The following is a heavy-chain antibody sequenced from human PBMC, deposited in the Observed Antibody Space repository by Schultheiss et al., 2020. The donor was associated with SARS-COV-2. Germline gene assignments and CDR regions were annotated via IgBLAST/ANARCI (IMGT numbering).Heavy chain of an antibody. CDR3: ARDGPPPVVGLLDY. J-gene: IGHJ4*02. V-gene: IGHV3-33*08. CDR2: IWYDGSNK. D-gene: IGHD2-15*01. CDR1: GFTFSSNY. Sequence: GGSLRLSCAASGFTFSSNYMSWVRQAPGKGLEWVAVIWYDGSNKYYADSVKGRFTISRDNAKNSLYLQMNSLRAEDTAVYYCARDGPPPVVGLLDYWGQGTLVTVSS.